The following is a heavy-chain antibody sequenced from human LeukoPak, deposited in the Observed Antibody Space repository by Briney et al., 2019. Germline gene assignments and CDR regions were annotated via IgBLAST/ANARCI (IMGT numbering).Heavy chain of an antibody. D-gene: IGHD2-2*01. CDR2: INHSGST. CDR3: ARKGYQQLLISFLSWFDP. J-gene: IGHJ5*02. CDR1: GGSFSGYY. Sequence: SETLSLTCAVYGGSFSGYYWSWIRQPPGKGLEWIGEINHSGSTNYNPSLKSRVTISVDTSKNQFSLKLSSMTAADTAVYYCARKGYQQLLISFLSWFDPWGQGTLVTVSS. V-gene: IGHV4-34*01.